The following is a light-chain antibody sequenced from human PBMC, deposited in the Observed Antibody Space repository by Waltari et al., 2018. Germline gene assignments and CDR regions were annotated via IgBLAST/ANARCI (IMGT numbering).Light chain of an antibody. CDR2: QDS. CDR1: NWGDKY. Sequence: SYELTQPPSVSVSPGQTARITCSADNWGDKYACWYQQKPGQSPVLVIYQDSKRPSGIPERFSGSNSGNTATLTISGTQAMDEADYYCQAWDSSTVVFGGGTKLTVL. V-gene: IGLV3-1*01. J-gene: IGLJ2*01. CDR3: QAWDSSTVV.